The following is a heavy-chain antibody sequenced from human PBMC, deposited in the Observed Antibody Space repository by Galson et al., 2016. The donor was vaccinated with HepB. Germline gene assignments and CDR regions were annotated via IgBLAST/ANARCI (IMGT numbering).Heavy chain of an antibody. CDR2: IDWDDDK. CDR3: ARVRYASGNYNGYDD. CDR1: GFSLSTSGMS. D-gene: IGHD3-10*01. Sequence: PALVKPTQTLTLTCTFSGFSLSTSGMSVSWIRQPPGKALEWLALIDWDDDKDYTTSLKTRLTISKDTSKNQVLLTMTNMDPVDTATYYCARVRYASGNYNGYDDRGQRTLVTVSS. J-gene: IGHJ4*02. V-gene: IGHV2-70*01.